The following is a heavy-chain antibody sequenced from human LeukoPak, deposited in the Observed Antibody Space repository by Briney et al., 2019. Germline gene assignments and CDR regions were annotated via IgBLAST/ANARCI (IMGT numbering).Heavy chain of an antibody. Sequence: GGSLRLSCAASGFTFSSYWMSWVRQAPGKGLEWVANIKQDGSEKYYVDSVKGRFTISRDNAKNSLYLQMNSLRAEDTAVYYCARAVYCSGGSCYPHDAFDIWGLGTMVTVSS. CDR3: ARAVYCSGGSCYPHDAFDI. J-gene: IGHJ3*02. V-gene: IGHV3-7*01. CDR1: GFTFSSYW. D-gene: IGHD2-15*01. CDR2: IKQDGSEK.